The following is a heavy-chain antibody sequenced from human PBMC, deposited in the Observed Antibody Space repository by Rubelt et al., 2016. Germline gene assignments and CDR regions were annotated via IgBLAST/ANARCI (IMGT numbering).Heavy chain of an antibody. Sequence: QLQLQESGPGLVKPSETLSLTCSVSGASITSTRHYWGWIRQPPGKGLEWIGSVYYSGKTYSNPSLKSRVTISVDTSENRFSRKVKSVTAADTAVYYCARAPSGWYPFDFWGQGTLVTVSS. CDR2: VYYSGKT. CDR3: ARAPSGWYPFDF. J-gene: IGHJ4*02. V-gene: IGHV4-39*07. CDR1: GASITSTRHY. D-gene: IGHD6-19*01.